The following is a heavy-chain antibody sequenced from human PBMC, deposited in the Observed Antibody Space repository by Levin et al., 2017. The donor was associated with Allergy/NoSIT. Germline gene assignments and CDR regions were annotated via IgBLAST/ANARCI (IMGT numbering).Heavy chain of an antibody. J-gene: IGHJ4*02. Sequence: LSLTCAASGFTFSSYGMHWVRQAPGKGLEWVAVIWYDGSNKYYADSVKGRFTISRDNSKNTLYLQMNSLRAEDTAVYYCARALGDYYDSSGYCDYWGQGTLVTVSS. D-gene: IGHD3-22*01. V-gene: IGHV3-33*01. CDR3: ARALGDYYDSSGYCDY. CDR1: GFTFSSYG. CDR2: IWYDGSNK.